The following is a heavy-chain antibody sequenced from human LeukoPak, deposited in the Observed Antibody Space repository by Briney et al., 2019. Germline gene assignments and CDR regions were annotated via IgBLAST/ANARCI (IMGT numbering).Heavy chain of an antibody. D-gene: IGHD2-2*02. V-gene: IGHV4-59*08. CDR2: IYYSGST. Sequence: SETLSLTCTVSGGSLSSYYWSWIRQPPGKGLEWIGYIYYSGSTNYNPSLKSRVTISVDTSKNQFSLKLGSVTAADTAVNYCARRAGSSYTPFDYWGQGTLVTVSS. CDR1: GGSLSSYY. J-gene: IGHJ4*02. CDR3: ARRAGSSYTPFDY.